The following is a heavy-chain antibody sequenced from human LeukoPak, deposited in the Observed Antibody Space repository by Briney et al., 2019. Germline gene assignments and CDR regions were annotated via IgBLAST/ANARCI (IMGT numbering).Heavy chain of an antibody. CDR1: GGSFSGYY. CDR2: INHSGST. Sequence: PSETLSLTCAVYGGSFSGYYWSWIRQPPGKGLEWIGEINHSGSTNYNPSLKSRVTISVDTSKNQFSLKLSSVTAADTAVYYCARPRRYYYGSGMDIWGKGTTVTVSS. V-gene: IGHV4-34*01. CDR3: ARPRRYYYGSGMDI. J-gene: IGHJ6*04. D-gene: IGHD3-10*01.